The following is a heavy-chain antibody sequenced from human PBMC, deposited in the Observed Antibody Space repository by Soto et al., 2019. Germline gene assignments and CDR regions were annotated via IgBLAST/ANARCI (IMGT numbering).Heavy chain of an antibody. V-gene: IGHV4-34*01. J-gene: IGHJ4*02. CDR1: GGSFSGYY. Sequence: SETLSLSCAVYGGSFSGYYWSWIRQPPGKGLEWIGEINHSGSTNYSPSLKSRVTISVDTSKNQFSLKLSSVTAADTAVYYCARELGMATIGYFDYWGQGTLVTVSS. CDR2: INHSGST. D-gene: IGHD7-27*01. CDR3: ARELGMATIGYFDY.